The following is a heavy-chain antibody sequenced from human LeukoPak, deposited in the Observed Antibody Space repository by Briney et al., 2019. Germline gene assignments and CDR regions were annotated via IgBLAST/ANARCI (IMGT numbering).Heavy chain of an antibody. Sequence: SETLSPTCTVSGGSISSYYWSWIRQPPGKGLEWIGYIYYSGSTNYNPSLKSRVTISVDTSKNQFSLKLSSVTAADTAVYYCARLFEPAAFSDAFDIWGQGTMVTVSS. V-gene: IGHV4-59*08. D-gene: IGHD2-2*01. CDR3: ARLFEPAAFSDAFDI. CDR2: IYYSGST. CDR1: GGSISSYY. J-gene: IGHJ3*02.